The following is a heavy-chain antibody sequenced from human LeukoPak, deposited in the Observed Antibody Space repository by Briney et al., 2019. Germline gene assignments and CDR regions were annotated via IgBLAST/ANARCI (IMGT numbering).Heavy chain of an antibody. J-gene: IGHJ4*02. CDR1: GFTFSNYA. V-gene: IGHV3-30*18. CDR3: AKGEGGDSGWYGDY. D-gene: IGHD6-19*01. CDR2: ISYDGTNI. Sequence: PGGSLRLSCAASGFTFSNYAMHWVRQAPGKRLEWVADISYDGTNIYYADSVKSRFSISRDNSKNTLFLQMNTLRAEDTAVYNCAKGEGGDSGWYGDYWGQGTLVTVSS.